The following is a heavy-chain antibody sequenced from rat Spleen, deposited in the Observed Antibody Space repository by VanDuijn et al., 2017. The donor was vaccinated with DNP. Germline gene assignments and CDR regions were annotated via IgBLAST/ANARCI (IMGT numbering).Heavy chain of an antibody. CDR2: ISTGGDYT. CDR3: VTGVYGGYEDWFAN. V-gene: IGHV5S13*01. D-gene: IGHD1-11*01. J-gene: IGHJ3*01. Sequence: EVQLVESGGGLVQPGRSLKLSCVASGFTFSDYNMAWVRQTRKKGLEWVASISTGGDYTHYRDSVKGRFTISRDNSKNTQHLEMDSLRSEDTATYYCVTGVYGGYEDWFANWGQGTLVTVSS. CDR1: GFTFSDYN.